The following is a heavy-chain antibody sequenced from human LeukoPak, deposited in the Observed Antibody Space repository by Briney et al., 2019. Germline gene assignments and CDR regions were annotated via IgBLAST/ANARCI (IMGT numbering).Heavy chain of an antibody. D-gene: IGHD3-10*01. CDR1: GFAFSTFN. CDR3: AKDLAGSYYGGGQRYYFDY. V-gene: IGHV3-30*18. Sequence: PGGSLRLSCVASGFAFSTFNMHWVRQAPGKGLEWVALISADESDKYYADSVKGRFTISRDNPRNTLYLQMNSLTTEDTAVYHCAKDLAGSYYGGGQRYYFDYWGQGTLVTVSS. J-gene: IGHJ4*02. CDR2: ISADESDK.